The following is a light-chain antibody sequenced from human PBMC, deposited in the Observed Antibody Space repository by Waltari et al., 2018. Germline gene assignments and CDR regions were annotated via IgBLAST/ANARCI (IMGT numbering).Light chain of an antibody. V-gene: IGKV2-30*01. CDR3: MQGTHWPYT. CDR1: QSLVYSDGNPY. CDR2: KVS. J-gene: IGKJ2*01. Sequence: DVVMTQSPVYLPVTLGQPASLPCRLSQSLVYSDGNPYLNWFRQRPGQSPRRLIYKVSDRDSGVPDRFSGSGSGTDFTLKISRVEPEDVGIYYCMQGTHWPYTFGQGTTLEI.